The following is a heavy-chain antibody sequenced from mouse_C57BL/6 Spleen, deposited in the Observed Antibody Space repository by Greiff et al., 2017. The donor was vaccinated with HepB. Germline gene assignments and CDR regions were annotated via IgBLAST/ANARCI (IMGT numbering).Heavy chain of an antibody. Sequence: EVMLVESGGGLVKPGGSLKLSCAASGFTFSSYAMSWVRQTPEKRLEWVATISDGGSYTYYPDNVKGRFTISRDNAKNNLYLQMSHLKSEDTAMYYCARGGDGYYLYYFDYWGQGTTLTVSS. CDR2: ISDGGSYT. D-gene: IGHD2-3*01. CDR1: GFTFSSYA. J-gene: IGHJ2*01. CDR3: ARGGDGYYLYYFDY. V-gene: IGHV5-4*03.